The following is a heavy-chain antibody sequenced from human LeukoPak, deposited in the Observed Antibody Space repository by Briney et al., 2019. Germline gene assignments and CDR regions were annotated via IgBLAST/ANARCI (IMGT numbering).Heavy chain of an antibody. Sequence: PSETLSLTCAVYGGSFSGCYWSWIRQPPGKGLEWIGEINHSGSTNYNPSLKSRVTISVDTSKNQFSLKLSSVTAADTAVYYCARSRGTPDYWGQGTLVTVSS. CDR1: GGSFSGCY. V-gene: IGHV4-34*01. CDR2: INHSGST. D-gene: IGHD2-15*01. J-gene: IGHJ4*02. CDR3: ARSRGTPDY.